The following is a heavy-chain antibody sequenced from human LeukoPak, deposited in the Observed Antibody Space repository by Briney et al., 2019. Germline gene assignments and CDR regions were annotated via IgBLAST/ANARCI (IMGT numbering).Heavy chain of an antibody. J-gene: IGHJ4*02. CDR2: ISDSGGRI. D-gene: IGHD6-13*01. V-gene: IGHV3-21*01. CDR1: GFTFSSYS. Sequence: GGSLRLSCAASGFTFSSYSMNWVRQAPGKGLEWVSLISDSGGRIYYADSVKGRFTISRDNAKNSLYLQMNSLRAEDTAVYYCARVGSSTTGWGQGTLVTVSS. CDR3: ARVGSSTTG.